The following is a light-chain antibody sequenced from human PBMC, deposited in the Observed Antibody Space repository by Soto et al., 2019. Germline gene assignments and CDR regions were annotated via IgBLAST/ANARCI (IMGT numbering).Light chain of an antibody. Sequence: EIVLTQSPGTLSLSPGERATLSCRASQSVSSSYLAWYQQKPGQAPRLLIYGASTRATGIPARFSGSGSGTDFSLTISSLEPEDVAVYYCQQRSQWPPMTFGQGTRLENK. J-gene: IGKJ5*01. V-gene: IGKV3D-20*02. CDR3: QQRSQWPPMT. CDR1: QSVSSSY. CDR2: GAS.